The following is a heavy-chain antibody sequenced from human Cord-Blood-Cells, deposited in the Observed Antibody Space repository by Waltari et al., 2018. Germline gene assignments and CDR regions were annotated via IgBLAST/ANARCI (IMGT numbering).Heavy chain of an antibody. J-gene: IGHJ5*02. CDR2: INHSGST. Sequence: QVQLQQWGAGLLKPSETLSLTCAVYGGSFSGYYWSWIRQPPGKGLEWIGEINHSGSTNYTPPLKSRVTISVDTSKNQFSLKLSSVTAADTAVYYCARGPLPLWFMHNWFDPWGQGTLVTVSS. CDR3: ARGPLPLWFMHNWFDP. CDR1: GGSFSGYY. V-gene: IGHV4-34*01. D-gene: IGHD3-10*01.